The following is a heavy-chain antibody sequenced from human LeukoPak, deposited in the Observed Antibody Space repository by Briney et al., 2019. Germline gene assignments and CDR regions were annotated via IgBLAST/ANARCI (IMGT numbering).Heavy chain of an antibody. CDR3: ARVTGYMIEDYFDY. D-gene: IGHD3-22*01. Sequence: SETLSLTCTVSGGSISSNTYYWGWIRQPPGKGLEWIGSIYYSGSTYYNLSLKSRVTISVDTSKNQFSLKLSSVTAADTAVYYCARVTGYMIEDYFDYWGQGTLVTVSS. CDR2: IYYSGST. V-gene: IGHV4-39*07. J-gene: IGHJ4*02. CDR1: GGSISSNTYY.